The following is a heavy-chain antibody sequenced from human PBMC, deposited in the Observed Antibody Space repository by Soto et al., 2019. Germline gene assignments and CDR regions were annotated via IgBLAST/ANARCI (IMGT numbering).Heavy chain of an antibody. CDR2: IDDGNSA. CDR1: GFNFRTYA. Sequence: EVRLLESGGGSEQPGGSLRLSCVASGFNFRTYAMYWVRQAPGKGLEWVSAIDDGNSAYYADSVKGRFIISRDNSRNTLYLQMDGLRVEDTAIYFCTKRPMCAGDCWYFDDWGQGILVTVSS. CDR3: TKRPMCAGDCWYFDD. J-gene: IGHJ4*02. V-gene: IGHV3-23*05. D-gene: IGHD2-21*02.